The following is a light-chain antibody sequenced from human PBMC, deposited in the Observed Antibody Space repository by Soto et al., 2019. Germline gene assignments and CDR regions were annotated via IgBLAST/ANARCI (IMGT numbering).Light chain of an antibody. V-gene: IGKV1-8*01. J-gene: IGKJ1*01. CDR1: QGISSY. Sequence: AIRMTQSPSSFSASTGDRVTITCRASQGISSYLAWYQQKPGKAPKLRIYSASTLQSGVPSRFRVSRSGTDFTLTISCLQSEDFATYYCQQYYSYPHTFGQATKVEIK. CDR2: SAS. CDR3: QQYYSYPHT.